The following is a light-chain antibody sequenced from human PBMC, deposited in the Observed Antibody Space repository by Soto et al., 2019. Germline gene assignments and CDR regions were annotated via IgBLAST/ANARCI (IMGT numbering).Light chain of an antibody. CDR2: SAS. J-gene: IGKJ1*01. CDR1: QSVFDN. Sequence: EIVLTQSPGTLSLAPGERATLSCRASQSVFDNLAWYQQKPGQAPRLLIYSASTRATGIPARFSGSGSGTEFTLTISSLQSEDFAVYYCQQYNNWPKMFGQGTKVDIK. V-gene: IGKV3-15*01. CDR3: QQYNNWPKM.